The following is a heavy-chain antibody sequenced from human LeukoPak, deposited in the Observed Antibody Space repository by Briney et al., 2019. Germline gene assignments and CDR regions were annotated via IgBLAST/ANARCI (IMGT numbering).Heavy chain of an antibody. J-gene: IGHJ4*02. D-gene: IGHD2-21*02. Sequence: GGSLRLPCAASGFTFSNHAMSWVRQAPGKGLEWVSSTSGGGDSTNYADSVKGRFTVSRDNSKNMVFLQMNDLRAEDTAVYYCARDRGNDFNSYFFDYWGQGILVTVSS. V-gene: IGHV3-23*01. CDR2: TSGGGDST. CDR3: ARDRGNDFNSYFFDY. CDR1: GFTFSNHA.